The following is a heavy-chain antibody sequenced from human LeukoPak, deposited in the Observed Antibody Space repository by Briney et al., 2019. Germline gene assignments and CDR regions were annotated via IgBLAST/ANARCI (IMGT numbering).Heavy chain of an antibody. J-gene: IGHJ4*02. CDR1: GFTFDDYA. CDR3: ASTFLPFP. V-gene: IGHV3-9*01. CDR2: ISWNSGSI. D-gene: IGHD3-3*02. Sequence: PGGSLRLSCAASGFTFDDYAMHWVRQAPGKGLEWVSGISWNSGSIGYADSVKGRFTISRDNAKNSLYLQMNSLRAEDTAVYYCASTFLPFPWGQGTLVTVSS.